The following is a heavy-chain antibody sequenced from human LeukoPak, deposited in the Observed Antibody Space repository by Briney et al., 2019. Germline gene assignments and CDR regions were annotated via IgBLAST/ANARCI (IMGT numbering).Heavy chain of an antibody. V-gene: IGHV4-61*01. CDR1: GGSVSSGSYY. J-gene: IGHJ4*02. Sequence: SDTLSLTCTVSGGSVSSGSYYWSWIRQPPGKGLEWIGYIYYSGSTNYNPSLKSRVTISVDTSKNQFSLKLSSVTAADTAVYYCASSFYDSSGYYSYYFDYWGQGTLVTVSS. CDR3: ASSFYDSSGYYSYYFDY. CDR2: IYYSGST. D-gene: IGHD3-22*01.